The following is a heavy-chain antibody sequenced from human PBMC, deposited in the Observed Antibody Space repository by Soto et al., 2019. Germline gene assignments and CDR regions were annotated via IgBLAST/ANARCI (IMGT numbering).Heavy chain of an antibody. D-gene: IGHD2-8*01. Sequence: PWGSLRLSCAASGFILYDFAVHWVRQAPGKGLEWVSSITWNSASVAYADSVKGRFTISRDNAKNSLYLQMNNLRPEDAALYYCTKEVYGMGYYYYGMDVWGQGTTVTVSS. J-gene: IGHJ6*02. CDR3: TKEVYGMGYYYYGMDV. V-gene: IGHV3-9*01. CDR2: ITWNSASV. CDR1: GFILYDFA.